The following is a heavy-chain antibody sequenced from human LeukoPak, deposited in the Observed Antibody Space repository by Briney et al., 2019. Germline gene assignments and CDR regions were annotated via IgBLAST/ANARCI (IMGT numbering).Heavy chain of an antibody. D-gene: IGHD5-18*01. J-gene: IGHJ5*02. CDR2: IYYSGTT. CDR3: ARYSYGGEDWFDP. V-gene: IGHV4-39*01. Sequence: SETLSLTCAVSGGSISSSRYYWAWIRQPPGKGPEWIGSIYYSGTTYYSPSLKSRVTLFLDASKNQFSLKLTSLTAADTAVYYCARYSYGGEDWFDPWGQGTLVTVSS. CDR1: GGSISSSRYY.